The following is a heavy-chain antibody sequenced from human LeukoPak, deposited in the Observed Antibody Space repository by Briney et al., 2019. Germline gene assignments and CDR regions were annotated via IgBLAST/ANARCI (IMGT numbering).Heavy chain of an antibody. Sequence: GGSLRLSCAASGFTVSSNYMSWVRQAPGKGQEWVSVIYSGGSTYYADSVKGRFTISRDNSKNTLYLQMNSLRAVDTAVYYCARCGSSWYFDYWGQGTLVTVSS. CDR2: IYSGGST. CDR1: GFTVSSNY. J-gene: IGHJ4*02. V-gene: IGHV3-66*01. CDR3: ARCGSSWYFDY. D-gene: IGHD6-13*01.